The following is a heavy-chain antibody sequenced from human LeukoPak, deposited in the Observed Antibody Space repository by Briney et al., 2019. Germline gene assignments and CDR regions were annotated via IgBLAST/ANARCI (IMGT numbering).Heavy chain of an antibody. D-gene: IGHD3-10*01. CDR3: ARDRQLWFGEAMHGMDV. J-gene: IGHJ6*02. Sequence: SETLSLTCTVSGGSISSGDYYWSWIRQPPGKGLEWIGYIYYSGSTYYNPSLKSRVTISVDTSKNQFSLKLSSVTAADTAVYYCARDRQLWFGEAMHGMDVWGQGTTVTVSS. CDR2: IYYSGST. V-gene: IGHV4-30-4*01. CDR1: GGSISSGDYY.